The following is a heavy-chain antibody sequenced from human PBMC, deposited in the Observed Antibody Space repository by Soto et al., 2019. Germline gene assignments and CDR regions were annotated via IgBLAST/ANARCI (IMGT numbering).Heavy chain of an antibody. J-gene: IGHJ6*02. CDR2: ISYDGILK. CDR1: GFTFSAFG. V-gene: IGHV3-30*18. Sequence: QVHLVESGGGVVQPGRSLRLSCAVSGFTFSAFGMHWVRQAPGKGLEWVAIISYDGILKYYADSVKGRFTISRDTSKGAVYLQMNSLTPEDTAVYYCAKDFKVSGGHYGSLNYYYGMDVWGQGTTVTVSS. CDR3: AKDFKVSGGHYGSLNYYYGMDV. D-gene: IGHD3-10*01.